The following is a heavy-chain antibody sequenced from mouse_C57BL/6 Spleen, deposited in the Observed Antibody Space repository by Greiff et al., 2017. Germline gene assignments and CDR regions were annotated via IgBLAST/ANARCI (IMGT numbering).Heavy chain of an antibody. CDR1: GYTFTDYY. Sequence: VQLQQSGPDLVKPGASVKISCKASGYTFTDYYMNWVKQSHGKSLEWIGDINPNNGGTSYNQKFKGKATLTVDKSSSTAYMELRSLTSEDSAVYYCAGGVRYWYFDVWGTGTTVTVSS. J-gene: IGHJ1*03. V-gene: IGHV1-26*01. CDR3: AGGVRYWYFDV. CDR2: INPNNGGT.